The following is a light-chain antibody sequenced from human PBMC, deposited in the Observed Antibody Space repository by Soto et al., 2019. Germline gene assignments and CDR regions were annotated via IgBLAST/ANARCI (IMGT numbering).Light chain of an antibody. J-gene: IGLJ2*01. CDR3: SSYTSSSTLV. CDR1: SSDVGGYNY. CDR2: EVS. Sequence: QSALTQPASVSGSPGQSITISCTGTSSDVGGYNYVSWYQQHPGKAPKVVIYEVSNRPSWIYNRFSGSKSGNTASLTISGLQAEDEAYYYCSSYTSSSTLVFGGGTKVTVL. V-gene: IGLV2-14*01.